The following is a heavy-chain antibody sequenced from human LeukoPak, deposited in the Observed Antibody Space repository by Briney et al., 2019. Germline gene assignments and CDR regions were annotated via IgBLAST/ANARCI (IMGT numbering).Heavy chain of an antibody. D-gene: IGHD2-8*01. Sequence: PGGSLRLSWAASGFTFSSYGMHWVRQAAGKGLEWVGFIWYDGSNKYYADSVKGRFTIARDNSKNTLYLQMNSLSAEDTAVYYCARGYCTNGVCYETFDYWGQGTLVTVSS. V-gene: IGHV3-33*01. CDR1: GFTFSSYG. J-gene: IGHJ4*02. CDR2: IWYDGSNK. CDR3: ARGYCTNGVCYETFDY.